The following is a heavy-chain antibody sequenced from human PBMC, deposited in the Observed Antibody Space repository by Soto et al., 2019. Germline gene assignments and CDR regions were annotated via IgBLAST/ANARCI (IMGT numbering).Heavy chain of an antibody. CDR1: GGSGNCYY. CDR2: INHTGGT. V-gene: IGHV4-34*01. CDR3: ATRITVFGLLIPPFDP. D-gene: IGHD3-3*01. Sequence: SETLSITCAVYGGSGNCYYWNWIRQPPGKGLEWIGEINHTGGTHYNPSLKSRVTMSVDTSKNQFSLRLSSVTAADTAIYYCATRITVFGLLIPPFDPWGQGTQVTVSS. J-gene: IGHJ5*02.